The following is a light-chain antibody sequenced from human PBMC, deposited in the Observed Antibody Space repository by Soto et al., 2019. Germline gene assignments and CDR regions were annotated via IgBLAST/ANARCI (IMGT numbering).Light chain of an antibody. CDR3: CLYIGATTYV. CDR1: SSNIGAHYD. CDR2: EVS. Sequence: QSVLTQPPSVSGAPGQRVTISCTGSSSNIGAHYDVHWYQQHPGKAPKLMIYEVSNRPSGVSSRFSGSKSGNTASLTISGLQAEDEADYYCCLYIGATTYVFGTGTKVTVL. V-gene: IGLV1-40*01. J-gene: IGLJ1*01.